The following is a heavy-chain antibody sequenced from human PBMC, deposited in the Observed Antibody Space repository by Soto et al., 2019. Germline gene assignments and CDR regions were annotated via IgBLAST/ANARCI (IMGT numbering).Heavy chain of an antibody. CDR3: ARDLIAVRPGWFDP. J-gene: IGHJ5*02. V-gene: IGHV1-18*01. CDR2: ISAYNGDT. Sequence: QVQLVQSGAEVKKPGASVKVSCKASGYTFTTYGINWVRQAPGQGLEWMGWISAYNGDTNYAQNLQGRVTMTTDTSTRTAYMELMRLIYDATAVDYCARDLIAVRPGWFDPWGQGPLVTVSS. CDR1: GYTFTTYG. D-gene: IGHD6-6*01.